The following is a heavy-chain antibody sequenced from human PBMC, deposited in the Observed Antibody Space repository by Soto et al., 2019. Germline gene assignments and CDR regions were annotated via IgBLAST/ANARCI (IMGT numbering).Heavy chain of an antibody. Sequence: PSETLSLTCAVDGGSFSGYYLTWIRQPPGTGLEWIGEINHSGSTNYNPSLKSRVTISVDTSKNQFSLKLTSVTAADTAVYYCARDKITGLFDYWGQRTLVTVS. V-gene: IGHV4-34*01. CDR1: GGSFSGYY. CDR3: ARDKITGLFDY. D-gene: IGHD2-8*02. J-gene: IGHJ4*02. CDR2: INHSGST.